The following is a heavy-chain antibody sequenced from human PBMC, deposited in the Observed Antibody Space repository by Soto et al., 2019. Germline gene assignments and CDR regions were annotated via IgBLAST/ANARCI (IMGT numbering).Heavy chain of an antibody. CDR3: ARDSGGMDV. V-gene: IGHV1-3*01. Sequence: ASVKVSCKASGYTFTSYAVHWVRQAPGQRLEWMGWINAGNGNTKYSQKFQGRVTISRDTSANTSYMELSSLRSEDTAVYYCARDSGGMDVWGQGTTVTVSS. CDR2: INAGNGNT. J-gene: IGHJ6*02. CDR1: GYTFTSYA.